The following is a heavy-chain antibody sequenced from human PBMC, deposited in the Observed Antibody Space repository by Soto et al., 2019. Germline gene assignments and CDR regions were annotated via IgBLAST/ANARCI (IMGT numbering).Heavy chain of an antibody. CDR1: GYTFTSYG. CDR2: ISAYNGNT. D-gene: IGHD3-10*02. CDR3: ARMFDGWPNTYYFDY. J-gene: IGHJ4*02. Sequence: QVPLVQSGAEVKKPGASVKVSCKASGYTFTSYGISWVRQAPGQGLEWMGWISAYNGNTNYAQKLQGRVTMTTDTATSTAYMELRSLRSDDTAVYYCARMFDGWPNTYYFDYWGQGTLVTVSS. V-gene: IGHV1-18*01.